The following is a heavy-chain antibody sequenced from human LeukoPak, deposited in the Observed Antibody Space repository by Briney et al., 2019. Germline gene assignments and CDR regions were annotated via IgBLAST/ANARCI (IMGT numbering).Heavy chain of an antibody. J-gene: IGHJ3*02. CDR1: GFTFSNNW. V-gene: IGHV3-53*01. CDR2: IYSGGST. D-gene: IGHD6-13*01. Sequence: GGSLRLSCAASGFTFSNNWMSWVRQAPGKGLEWVSVIYSGGSTYYADSVKGRFTISRDNSKNTLYLQMNSLRAEDTAVYYCARFSGRLAAALDAFDIWGQGTMVTVSS. CDR3: ARFSGRLAAALDAFDI.